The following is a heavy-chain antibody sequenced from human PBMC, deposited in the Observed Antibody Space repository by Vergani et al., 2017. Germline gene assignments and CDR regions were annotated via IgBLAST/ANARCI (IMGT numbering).Heavy chain of an antibody. Sequence: QVQLVQSGAEVKKPGSSVKVSCKASGGTFSSYAISWVRQAPGQGLEWMGGIIPIFGTANYAQKFQGRVTITADESTSTAYMELSSLRSEDTAVYYCARERRAMATILGHDAFDIWGQGTMVTVSS. CDR2: IIPIFGTA. V-gene: IGHV1-69*01. D-gene: IGHD5-24*01. CDR3: ARERRAMATILGHDAFDI. J-gene: IGHJ3*02. CDR1: GGTFSSYA.